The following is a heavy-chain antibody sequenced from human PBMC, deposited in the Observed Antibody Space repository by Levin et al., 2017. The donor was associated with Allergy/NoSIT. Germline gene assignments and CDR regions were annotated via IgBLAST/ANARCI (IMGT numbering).Heavy chain of an antibody. J-gene: IGHJ3*02. Sequence: LSLTCAASGFTFSTNDMTWVRQAPGKGLEWVSTISGSGDSTYSADSVRGRFTISRDNSKSTLYLQMNSLRAEDTAVYYCAKVGSRPYYNYNSRAGRGAFDIWGQGTMVTVSS. CDR1: GFTFSTND. V-gene: IGHV3-23*01. CDR2: ISGSGDST. D-gene: IGHD3-22*01. CDR3: AKVGSRPYYNYNSRAGRGAFDI.